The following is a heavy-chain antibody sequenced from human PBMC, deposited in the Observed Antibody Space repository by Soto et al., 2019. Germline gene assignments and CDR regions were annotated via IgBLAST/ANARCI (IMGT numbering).Heavy chain of an antibody. V-gene: IGHV1-3*01. CDR3: AGEREPSRVIEAPYYFAY. CDR1: GYTFTSYA. Sequence: QVQLVQSGAEVKKPGASVKVSCKASGYTFTSYAMHWVRQAPGQRLEWMGWINAGNGNTKYSQKFQGRVTITRDTPARQANMERRSLGSEETPLYYWAGEREPSRVIEAPYYFAYGGRGPLVPVS. J-gene: IGHJ4*02. CDR2: INAGNGNT. D-gene: IGHD5-12*01.